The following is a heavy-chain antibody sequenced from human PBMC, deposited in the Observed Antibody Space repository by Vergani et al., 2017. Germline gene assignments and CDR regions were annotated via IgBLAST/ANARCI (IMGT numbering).Heavy chain of an antibody. V-gene: IGHV3-20*04. Sequence: EVQLVESGGGVVRPGGSLRLSCAASGFTFDDYGMSWVRQAPGKGLEWVSGINWNGGSTGYADSVKGRFTISRDTSKNTLYLQMNSLRAEDTAVYYCARGASGDYVSSFDYWGQGTLVTVSS. CDR1: GFTFDDYG. J-gene: IGHJ4*02. CDR3: ARGASGDYVSSFDY. D-gene: IGHD4-17*01. CDR2: INWNGGST.